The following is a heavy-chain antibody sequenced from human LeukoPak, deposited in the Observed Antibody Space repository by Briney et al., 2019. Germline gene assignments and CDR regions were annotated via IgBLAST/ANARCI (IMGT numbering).Heavy chain of an antibody. D-gene: IGHD4-23*01. Sequence: PGGSLRLSCAASGFTFSYYCMHWVRQAPGKGLVWVSRINGDGGSTTYADSVKGRFTISRDNAKNTLYLQMNSLRAEDTAVYYCARGTSTSVVTPLAYWGQGTLVTVSS. CDR3: ARGTSTSVVTPLAY. V-gene: IGHV3-74*01. CDR2: INGDGGST. J-gene: IGHJ4*02. CDR1: GFTFSYYC.